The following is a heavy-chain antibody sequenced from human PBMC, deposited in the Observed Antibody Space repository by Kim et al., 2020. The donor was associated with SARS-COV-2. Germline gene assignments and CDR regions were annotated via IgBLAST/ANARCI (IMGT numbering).Heavy chain of an antibody. CDR3: ARGGYDSSGYYFDY. J-gene: IGHJ4*02. Sequence: DPVKGRFTISRDNSKTTLYLQMNSLRAEDTAVYYCARGGYDSSGYYFDYWGQGTLVTVSS. V-gene: IGHV3-30*07. D-gene: IGHD3-22*01.